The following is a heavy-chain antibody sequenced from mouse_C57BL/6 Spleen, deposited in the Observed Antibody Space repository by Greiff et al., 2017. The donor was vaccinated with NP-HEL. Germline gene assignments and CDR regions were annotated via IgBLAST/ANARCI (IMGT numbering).Heavy chain of an antibody. Sequence: EVQLQQSGPGLVKPSQSLSLTCSVTGYSITSGYYWNWIRQFPGNKLEWMGYISYDGSNNYNPSLKNRISITRDTSKNQFFLKLNSVTTEDTATYYCARDRDYYGSSLYWYFDVWGTGTTVTVSS. CDR3: ARDRDYYGSSLYWYFDV. V-gene: IGHV3-6*01. J-gene: IGHJ1*03. CDR1: GYSITSGYY. D-gene: IGHD1-1*01. CDR2: ISYDGSN.